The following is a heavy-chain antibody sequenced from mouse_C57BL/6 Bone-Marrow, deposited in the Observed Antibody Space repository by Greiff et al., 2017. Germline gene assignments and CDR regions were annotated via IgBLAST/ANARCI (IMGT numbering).Heavy chain of an antibody. CDR1: GFNINDDY. V-gene: IGHV14-4*01. CDR2: IDPENGDT. Sequence: EVKLQQSGAELVRPGASVKLSCTASGFNINDDYMHWVKQRPEQGLEWIGRIDPENGDTEYASKFQGKATITADTSSNTAYLQLSSLTSEVSAVYYCTTYGLFDYGGRGTAPTVTA. CDR3: TTYGLFDY. J-gene: IGHJ2*01. D-gene: IGHD1-1*02.